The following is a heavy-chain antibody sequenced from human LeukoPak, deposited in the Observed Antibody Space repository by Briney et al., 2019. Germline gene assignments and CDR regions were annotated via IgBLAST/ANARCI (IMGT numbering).Heavy chain of an antibody. J-gene: IGHJ3*02. CDR1: GFTFSSYW. Sequence: GGSLRLSCAASGFTFSSYWMSWVRQAPGKGLEWVANIKQDGSEKYYVDSVKGRFTISRDNAKNSLYLQMNSLRAEDTAVYYCAKPDTAYCGGDCYHDAFDIWGQGTMVTVSS. V-gene: IGHV3-7*01. CDR2: IKQDGSEK. CDR3: AKPDTAYCGGDCYHDAFDI. D-gene: IGHD2-21*02.